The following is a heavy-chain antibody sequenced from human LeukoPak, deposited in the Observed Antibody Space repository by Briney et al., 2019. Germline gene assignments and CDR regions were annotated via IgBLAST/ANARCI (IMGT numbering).Heavy chain of an antibody. Sequence: SETLSLTCAVYGGSFSGYYWSWIRQPPGKGLEWSEEISHSGSTNYNPSLKSRVTISVDTSKNQFSLKLSSVTAADTAVYFCARGPYSYDSSGAFDIWGQGTMVTVSS. CDR1: GGSFSGYY. CDR2: ISHSGST. J-gene: IGHJ3*02. D-gene: IGHD3-22*01. V-gene: IGHV4-34*01. CDR3: ARGPYSYDSSGAFDI.